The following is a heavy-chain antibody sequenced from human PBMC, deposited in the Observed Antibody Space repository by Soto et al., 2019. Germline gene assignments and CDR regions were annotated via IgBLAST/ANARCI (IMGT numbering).Heavy chain of an antibody. CDR2: IYYSGST. Sequence: SETLSLTCTVPGGSISSGDYYWSWIRQPPGKGLEWIGYIYYSGSTYYNPSLKSRVTISVDTSKNQFSLKLSSVTAADTAVYYCASLWGYYYDSSGQNDYWGQGTLVTVSS. J-gene: IGHJ4*02. D-gene: IGHD3-22*01. V-gene: IGHV4-30-4*01. CDR1: GGSISSGDYY. CDR3: ASLWGYYYDSSGQNDY.